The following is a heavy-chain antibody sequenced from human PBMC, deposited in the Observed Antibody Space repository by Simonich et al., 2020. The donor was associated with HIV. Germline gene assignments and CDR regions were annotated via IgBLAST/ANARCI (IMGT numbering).Heavy chain of an antibody. CDR3: AREGADTTMVN. D-gene: IGHD5-18*01. CDR1: GYSISSGYS. J-gene: IGHJ4*02. V-gene: IGHV4-38-2*02. Sequence: QVQLQESGPGLVKPSETLSLTCAVSGYSISSGYSWGCIRQPPGKGLGWIGSIFHSGSTYYNPSLKSRVTISVDTSKNQFSLRLRSVTAADTAVYYCAREGADTTMVNWGQGTLVTVSS. CDR2: IFHSGST.